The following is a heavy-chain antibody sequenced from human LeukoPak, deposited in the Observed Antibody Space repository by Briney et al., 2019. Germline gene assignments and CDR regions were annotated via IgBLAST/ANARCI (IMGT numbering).Heavy chain of an antibody. CDR3: AKWGDYDILTGYYDSDY. V-gene: IGHV3-23*01. CDR1: GFIFSNYA. J-gene: IGHJ4*01. Sequence: PGASLRLSCAAPGFIFSNYAMSWVRQAPGKGLEWVSAIGGRDGYTYYADSVKGRFTVSRDDPKNTLYLQMNTLRVEDMAVYYCAKWGDYDILTGYYDSDYWGHGTLVTVSS. CDR2: IGGRDGYT. D-gene: IGHD3-9*01.